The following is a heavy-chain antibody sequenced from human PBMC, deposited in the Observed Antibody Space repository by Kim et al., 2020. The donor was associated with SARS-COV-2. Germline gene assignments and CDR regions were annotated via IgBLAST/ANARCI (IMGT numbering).Heavy chain of an antibody. V-gene: IGHV4-39*01. CDR2: IYYSGST. J-gene: IGHJ4*02. CDR3: ARAGIMITFGGVIANNHFDY. Sequence: SETLSLTCTVSGGSISSSSYYWGWIRQPPGKGLEWIGSIYYSGSTYYNPSLKSRVTISVDTSNNQFSLKLSSVTAADTAVYYCARAGIMITFGGVIANNHFDYWGQGTLVTVSS. CDR1: GGSISSSSYY. D-gene: IGHD3-16*02.